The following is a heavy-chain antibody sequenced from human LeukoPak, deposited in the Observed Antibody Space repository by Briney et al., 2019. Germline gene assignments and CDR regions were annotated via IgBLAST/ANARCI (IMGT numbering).Heavy chain of an antibody. D-gene: IGHD3-22*01. CDR2: ISGSGGST. Sequence: PGGSLRLSCAASGFTFSSYAMSWVRQAPGKGLEWVSAISGSGGSTYYADSVKGRFTISRDNSKNTLYLQMNSLRAEDTAVYYCAKDSPHYYDSSGAAFDIWGQGTMVTVSS. V-gene: IGHV3-23*01. J-gene: IGHJ3*02. CDR3: AKDSPHYYDSSGAAFDI. CDR1: GFTFSSYA.